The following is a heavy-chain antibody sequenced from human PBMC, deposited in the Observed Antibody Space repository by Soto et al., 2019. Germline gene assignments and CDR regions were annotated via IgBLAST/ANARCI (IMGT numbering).Heavy chain of an antibody. J-gene: IGHJ4*02. CDR2: IYYSGST. CDR1: GGSVSSGSYY. Sequence: SETLSLTCTVSGGSVSSGSYYWSWIRQPPGKGLEWIGYIYYSGSTNYNPSLKSRVTISVDTSKNQFSLKLSSVTAADTAVYYCARASGRYDSSGYYYGPDYWGQETLVTVS. D-gene: IGHD3-22*01. V-gene: IGHV4-61*01. CDR3: ARASGRYDSSGYYYGPDY.